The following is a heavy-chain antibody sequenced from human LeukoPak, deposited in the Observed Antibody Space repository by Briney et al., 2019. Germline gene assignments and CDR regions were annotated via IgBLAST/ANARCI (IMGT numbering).Heavy chain of an antibody. J-gene: IGHJ4*02. CDR1: GFTFSSYE. CDR3: ARVKEMATKTLDY. CDR2: ISSSGSTI. V-gene: IGHV3-48*03. Sequence: PGGSLRLSCAASGFTFSSYEMNWVRQAPGKGLEWVSYISSSGSTIYYADSVKGRFTISRDNAKNTLYLQMNSLRAEDTAVYYCARVKEMATKTLDYWGQGTLVTVSS. D-gene: IGHD5-24*01.